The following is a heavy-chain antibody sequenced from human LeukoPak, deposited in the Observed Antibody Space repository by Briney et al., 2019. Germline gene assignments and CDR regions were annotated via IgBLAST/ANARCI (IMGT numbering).Heavy chain of an antibody. D-gene: IGHD3-10*01. V-gene: IGHV4-59*01. J-gene: IGHJ4*02. CDR3: ARASIYGSGSYDY. Sequence: SETLSLTCTVSGGSISSYYWSWIRQPPGKGLEWIGYIYYSGSTNYNPSLKSRVTISVDTSKNQFSLKLSSVTAADTAVYYCARASIYGSGSYDYWGQGTLVTVSS. CDR2: IYYSGST. CDR1: GGSISSYY.